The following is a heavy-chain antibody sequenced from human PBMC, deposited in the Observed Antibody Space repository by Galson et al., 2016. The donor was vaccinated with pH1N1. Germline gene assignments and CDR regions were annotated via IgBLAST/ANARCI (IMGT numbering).Heavy chain of an antibody. V-gene: IGHV1-24*01. CDR1: GYTFAELS. Sequence: SVKVSCKASGYTFAELSMNWVRQAPGKGLEWMGGFNPETGETMYAQNFQGRIIMTEDIPTETAYMEMTNLRSDDTAVYHCATGYRCTRTNCYGYYYHYMVVWGRGAAITVSS. D-gene: IGHD2-2*01. CDR2: FNPETGET. J-gene: IGHJ6*03. CDR3: ATGYRCTRTNCYGYYYHYMVV.